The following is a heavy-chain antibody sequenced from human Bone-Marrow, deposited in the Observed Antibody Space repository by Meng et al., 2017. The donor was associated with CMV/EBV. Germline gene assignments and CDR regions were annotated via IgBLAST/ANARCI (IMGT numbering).Heavy chain of an antibody. D-gene: IGHD5-24*01. J-gene: IGHJ6*02. CDR3: ARDGGEVTGMDV. V-gene: IGHV3-73*01. CDR1: GFTFSGSA. CDR2: IRSKANSHAT. Sequence: GESLKISCVASGFTFSGSAMHWVRQASGKGLEWVGRIRSKANSHATAYAASVKGRFTISRDDSKKTAYLQMNSLRAEDTAVYYCARDGGEVTGMDVWGQGTTVTVSS.